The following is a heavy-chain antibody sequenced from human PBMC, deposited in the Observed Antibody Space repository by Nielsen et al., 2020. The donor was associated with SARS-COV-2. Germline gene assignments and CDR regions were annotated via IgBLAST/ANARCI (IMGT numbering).Heavy chain of an antibody. V-gene: IGHV3-30*18. D-gene: IGHD4-17*01. J-gene: IGHJ3*02. CDR3: AKDYGDQNDAFDI. Sequence: GESLKISCAASGFTFSNSEMNWVRQVPGKGLEWVALISYDGSNKYYADSVKGRFTISRDNSKNTLYLQMNSLRAEDTAVYYCAKDYGDQNDAFDIWGQGTMVIVS. CDR2: ISYDGSNK. CDR1: GFTFSNSE.